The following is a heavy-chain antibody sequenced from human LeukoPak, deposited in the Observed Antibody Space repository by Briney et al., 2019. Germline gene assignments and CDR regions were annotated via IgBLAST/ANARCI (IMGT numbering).Heavy chain of an antibody. CDR1: GFTFSSYS. CDR2: ISSSSSYI. J-gene: IGHJ4*02. V-gene: IGHV3-21*01. D-gene: IGHD3-3*01. CDR3: ARGVPYDSWSGPHYSDY. Sequence: GGSLRLSCAAFGFTFSSYSMNWVRQAPGKGLEWVSSISSSSSYIYYADSVKGRFTISRDNAKNSLYLQMNSLRAEDTAVYYCARGVPYDSWSGPHYSDYWGQGTLVTVSS.